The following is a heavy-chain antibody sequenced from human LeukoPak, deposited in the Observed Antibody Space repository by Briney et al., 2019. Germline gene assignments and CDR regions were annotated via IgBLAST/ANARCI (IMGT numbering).Heavy chain of an antibody. CDR2: IYYSGST. Sequence: PSETLSLTCTVSGGSISSSSYYWGWIRQPPGKGLEWIGSIYYSGSTYYNPSLKSRVTISVDTSKNQFSLELTSVTAADTAVYYCARYSSTWPYWYFDLWGRGTLVTVSS. CDR1: GGSISSSSYY. J-gene: IGHJ2*01. V-gene: IGHV4-39*07. D-gene: IGHD6-13*01. CDR3: ARYSSTWPYWYFDL.